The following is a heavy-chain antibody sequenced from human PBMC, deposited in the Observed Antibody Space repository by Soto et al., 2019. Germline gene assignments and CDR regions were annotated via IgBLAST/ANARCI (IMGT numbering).Heavy chain of an antibody. D-gene: IGHD4-17*01. Sequence: QVQLQESGPGLVKTSETLSLTCAVSGDSISSNYWSWIRQPPGKGLEWLGYIYYSGRTKYNPYLKSRLTLSVDTSDNQFSRRLSSVTAADTAVYYCARLVRYYGDYGAFDFWGQGTLVTVSS. CDR1: GDSISSNY. V-gene: IGHV4-59*01. CDR3: ARLVRYYGDYGAFDF. CDR2: IYYSGRT. J-gene: IGHJ4*02.